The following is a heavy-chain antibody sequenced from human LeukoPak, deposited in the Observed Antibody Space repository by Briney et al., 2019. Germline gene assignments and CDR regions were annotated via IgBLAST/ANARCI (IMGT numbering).Heavy chain of an antibody. Sequence: GASVKVSCKASGYTFTGYYMHWVRQAPGQGLEWLGWINPNSGGTNYAQKFQGRVTMTRDTSISTAYMELSGLRSDDTAVYYCARDYKLERRREDAFDIWGQGTMVTVSS. J-gene: IGHJ3*02. CDR3: ARDYKLERRREDAFDI. V-gene: IGHV1-2*02. CDR2: INPNSGGT. CDR1: GYTFTGYY. D-gene: IGHD1-1*01.